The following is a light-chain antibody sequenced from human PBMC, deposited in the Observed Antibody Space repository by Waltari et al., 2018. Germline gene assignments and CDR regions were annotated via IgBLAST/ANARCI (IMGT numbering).Light chain of an antibody. Sequence: DIVMTQSPDSLAVSLGERATLNCKSSQSVLSSFNNKNYLAWFQQKPGHPPKLIINWASTRQAGVPDRFSGSGSETDFTLAISGLQGEDVAVYYCQQYYTAPLTFGGGTMVEIK. CDR1: QSVLSSFNNKNY. CDR2: WAS. J-gene: IGKJ4*01. V-gene: IGKV4-1*01. CDR3: QQYYTAPLT.